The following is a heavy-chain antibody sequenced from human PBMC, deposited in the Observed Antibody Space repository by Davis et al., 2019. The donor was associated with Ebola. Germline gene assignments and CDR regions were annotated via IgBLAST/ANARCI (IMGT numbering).Heavy chain of an antibody. Sequence: GESLKISCKGSGYSFPSYWIGWVRQLPGKGLEWMGIIYPGDSDTRYSPSFQGQVTISADKSISTAYLQWSSLKASDTAMYYCARSMVPAAIGCFDYWGQGTLVTVSS. CDR1: GYSFPSYW. V-gene: IGHV5-51*01. J-gene: IGHJ4*02. CDR2: IYPGDSDT. D-gene: IGHD2-2*01. CDR3: ARSMVPAAIGCFDY.